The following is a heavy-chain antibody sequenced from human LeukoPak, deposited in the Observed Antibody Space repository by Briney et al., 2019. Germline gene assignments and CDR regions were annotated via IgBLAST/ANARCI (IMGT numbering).Heavy chain of an antibody. D-gene: IGHD3-3*01. V-gene: IGHV3-64*01. Sequence: GGSLRLSCAASGFTFSSYAMHWVRQAPGKGLEYVSAISSNRGSTYYANSVKGRFTISRGNSKNTLYLQMGSLRAEDMAVYYCARGRPSYYDFWSGYYGYWGQGTLVTVSS. CDR3: ARGRPSYYDFWSGYYGY. CDR2: ISSNRGST. CDR1: GFTFSSYA. J-gene: IGHJ4*02.